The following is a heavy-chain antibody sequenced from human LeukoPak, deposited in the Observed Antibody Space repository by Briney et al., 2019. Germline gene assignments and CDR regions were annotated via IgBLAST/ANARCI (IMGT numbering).Heavy chain of an antibody. CDR1: GYTFTGYY. J-gene: IGHJ4*02. CDR2: INPNSGGT. Sequence: GASVKVSCKASGYTFTGYYMHWVRQAPGQGLEWMGWINPNSGGTNYAQKFQGRVTMTRDTSISTAYMELRRLRSDDTAVYYCARSKLRYFDWLFMFDYWGQGTLVTVSS. V-gene: IGHV1-2*02. D-gene: IGHD3-9*01. CDR3: ARSKLRYFDWLFMFDY.